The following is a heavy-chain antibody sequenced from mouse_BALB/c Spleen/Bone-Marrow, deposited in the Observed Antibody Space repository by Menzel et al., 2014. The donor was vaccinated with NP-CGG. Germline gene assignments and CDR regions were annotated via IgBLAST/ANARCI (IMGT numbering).Heavy chain of an antibody. CDR1: GFSLTTYG. J-gene: IGHJ2*01. V-gene: IGHV2-9*02. CDR2: IWAGGTT. Sequence: VQLQQSGPGLVAPSQSLSITCTVSGFSLTTYGIHWVRQPPGKGLEWLGVIWAGGTTIYNSTLMSRLSISKDTSKSQVFLKMNSLQTDDTAIYYCAREGAYYRYIDYWGQGTTPTVSS. CDR3: AREGAYYRYIDY. D-gene: IGHD2-14*01.